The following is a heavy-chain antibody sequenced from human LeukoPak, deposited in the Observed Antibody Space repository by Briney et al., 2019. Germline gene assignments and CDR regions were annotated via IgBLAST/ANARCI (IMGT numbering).Heavy chain of an antibody. CDR1: GDSITSYY. D-gene: IGHD6-13*01. CDR3: ARKGSNWSTQFDY. CDR2: VYYTGST. V-gene: IGHV4-59*08. J-gene: IGHJ4*02. Sequence: SETLSLTCTVSGDSITSYYWSWIRQPPGKGLDWIGYVYYTGSTSYNPSLKSRVTISVDTSKNQFSLRLSSVTAADTALYYCARKGSNWSTQFDYWGQGTLVTVSS.